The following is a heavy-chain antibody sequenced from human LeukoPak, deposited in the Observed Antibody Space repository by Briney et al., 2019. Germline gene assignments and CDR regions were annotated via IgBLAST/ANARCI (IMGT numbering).Heavy chain of an antibody. D-gene: IGHD1-26*01. CDR1: GYTFTSYG. V-gene: IGHV1-18*01. J-gene: IGHJ6*02. Sequence: ASVKVSCKASGYTFTSYGISWVRQAPGQGLEWMGWISAYNGNTSYAQKLQGRVTMTTDTSTSTAYMELRSLRSDDTAVYYCARDQISGSYYYYYYYYGMDVWGQGTTVTVSS. CDR2: ISAYNGNT. CDR3: ARDQISGSYYYYYYYYGMDV.